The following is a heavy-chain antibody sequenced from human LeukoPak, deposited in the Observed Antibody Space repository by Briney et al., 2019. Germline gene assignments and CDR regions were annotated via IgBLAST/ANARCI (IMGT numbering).Heavy chain of an antibody. CDR1: GGSFSGYY. J-gene: IGHJ4*02. CDR2: INHSGST. CDR3: ASHDIVVVPAATTAFDY. V-gene: IGHV4-34*01. D-gene: IGHD2-2*01. Sequence: SETLSLTCAVYGGSFSGYYWSWIRQPPGKGLEWIGEINHSGSTNYNPSLKSRVTISVDTSKNQFSLKLSSVTAADTAVYYCASHDIVVVPAATTAFDYWGQGTLVTVSS.